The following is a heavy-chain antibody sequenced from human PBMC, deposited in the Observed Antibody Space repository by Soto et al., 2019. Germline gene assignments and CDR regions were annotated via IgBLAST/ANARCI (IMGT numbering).Heavy chain of an antibody. D-gene: IGHD3-22*01. V-gene: IGHV3-30*14. CDR3: GREQNSGYYRTADY. CDR2: IFYDGSGH. CDR1: GFTLSDYN. J-gene: IGHJ4*02. Sequence: QVQLVESGGGVVQPGRSLRLSCKASGFTLSDYNMHWVRQAPGKGLEWLGVIFYDGSGHFYADSMEGRFTISRDASKNTLYLQMNSLRLDDTAVYFCGREQNSGYYRTADYWGQGTLVTVSS.